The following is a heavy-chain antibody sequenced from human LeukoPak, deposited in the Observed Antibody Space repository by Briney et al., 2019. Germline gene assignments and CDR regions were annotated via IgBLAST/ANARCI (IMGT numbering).Heavy chain of an antibody. Sequence: GGSLRLSCAASGFTFSSYWMSWVRQPPGKELEWVANIKQDGSEKYYVDSVKGRFTISRDNAKNSLYLQMNSLRAEDTAVYYCAKGSYPPFDYWGQGTLVTVSS. J-gene: IGHJ4*02. CDR2: IKQDGSEK. CDR1: GFTFSSYW. V-gene: IGHV3-7*03. CDR3: AKGSYPPFDY.